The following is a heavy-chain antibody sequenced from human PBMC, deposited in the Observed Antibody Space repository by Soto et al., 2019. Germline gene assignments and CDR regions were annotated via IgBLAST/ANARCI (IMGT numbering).Heavy chain of an antibody. V-gene: IGHV1-24*01. CDR2: FDPEDGET. D-gene: IGHD3-22*01. CDR1: GYTLTELS. CDR3: ATDLKEGAYYYDSSGHPKFDY. J-gene: IGHJ4*02. Sequence: ASVKVSCKVSGYTLTELSMHWVRQAPGKGLEWMGGFDPEDGETIYAQKFQGRVTMTEDTSTDTAYMELSSLRSEDTAVYYRATDLKEGAYYYDSSGHPKFDYWGQGTLVTVSS.